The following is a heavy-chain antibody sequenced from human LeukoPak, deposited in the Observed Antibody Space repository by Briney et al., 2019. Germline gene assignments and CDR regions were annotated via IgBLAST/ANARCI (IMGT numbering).Heavy chain of an antibody. D-gene: IGHD2-2*01. V-gene: IGHV4-59*12. CDR2: INYSGRT. CDR1: GGSIGSDY. J-gene: IGHJ4*02. CDR3: ARNAIQGGGFDY. Sequence: SETLSLTCTVSGGSIGSDYWSWIRQPPGKGLEWIGYINYSGRTNYNPSLKSRVTISVDTSKNQFSLKLSSVTAADTAVYYCARNAIQGGGFDYWGQGTLVTVSS.